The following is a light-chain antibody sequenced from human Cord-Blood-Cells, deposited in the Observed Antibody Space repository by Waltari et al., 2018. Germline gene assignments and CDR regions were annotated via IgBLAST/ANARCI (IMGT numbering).Light chain of an antibody. CDR2: RNN. V-gene: IGLV1-47*01. J-gene: IGLJ3*02. Sequence: QSVLTQPPSASGTPGQRVTLPCSGSISHIARNYVYWYQQLPGTAPKLLIYRNNQRPSGVPDRFSGSKSGTSASLAISGLRSEDEADYYCAAWDDSLSGWVFGGGTKLTVL. CDR3: AAWDDSLSGWV. CDR1: ISHIARNY.